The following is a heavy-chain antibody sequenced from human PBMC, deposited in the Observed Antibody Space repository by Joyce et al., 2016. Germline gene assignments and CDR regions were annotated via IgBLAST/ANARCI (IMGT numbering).Heavy chain of an antibody. J-gene: IGHJ6*02. D-gene: IGHD3-10*01. Sequence: EVQLVESGGGLVKPGGSLRLSCAASGFTFSSYYMNWVRQGPGKGVEWVSSISANSTYIYYADSVRGRFTISRDNAKDSLYLQMNSLRADDTAVYYCARGETYYFGSGRYGMDVWGQGTTVTVSS. CDR1: GFTFSSYY. CDR3: ARGETYYFGSGRYGMDV. CDR2: ISANSTYI. V-gene: IGHV3-21*01.